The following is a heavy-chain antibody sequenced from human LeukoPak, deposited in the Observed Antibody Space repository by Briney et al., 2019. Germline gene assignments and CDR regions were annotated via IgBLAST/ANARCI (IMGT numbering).Heavy chain of an antibody. CDR2: ISAYNGNA. CDR1: GGTFSSYA. CDR3: AIVGRSFYYGLDV. Sequence: ASVKVSCKASGGTFSSYAISWVRQAPGQGLEWMGWISAYNGNANYAQKLQGRVTMTTDTSTNTAYMELRSLRSDDTAVYYCAIVGRSFYYGLDVWGQGTTVTVSS. J-gene: IGHJ6*02. V-gene: IGHV1-18*01. D-gene: IGHD2-15*01.